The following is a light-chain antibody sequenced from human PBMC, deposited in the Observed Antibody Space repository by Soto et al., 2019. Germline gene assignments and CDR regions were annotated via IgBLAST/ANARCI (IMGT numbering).Light chain of an antibody. CDR3: SSYTSTSTLKV. V-gene: IGLV2-14*03. CDR2: EVS. CDR1: SRDVGGYNY. J-gene: IGLJ2*01. Sequence: QSALTQPASVSGSPGQSITISCTGTSRDVGGYNYVSWYQQHSGKAPKLVIYEVSDRPSGVSIRFSGSKSGNTASLTISGLQAEDEADYFCSSYTSTSTLKVFGGGTQLTVL.